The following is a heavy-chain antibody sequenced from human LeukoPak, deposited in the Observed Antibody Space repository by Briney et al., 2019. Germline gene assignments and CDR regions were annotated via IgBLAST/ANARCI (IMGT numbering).Heavy chain of an antibody. CDR1: GFTVNSNY. Sequence: PGGSLRLSCAASGFTVNSNYMTWVRQAPRQGLEWVSIIYSGGNIYYADSVKGRFTISRDISKNKLYLQMNSLSAEDTAVYYCAKVYGANSMRYFDLWGRGTLITVSS. J-gene: IGHJ2*01. D-gene: IGHD4-23*01. V-gene: IGHV3-53*01. CDR2: IYSGGNI. CDR3: AKVYGANSMRYFDL.